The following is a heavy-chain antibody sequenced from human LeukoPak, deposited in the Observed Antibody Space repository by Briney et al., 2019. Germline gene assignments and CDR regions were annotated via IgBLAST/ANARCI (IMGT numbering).Heavy chain of an antibody. Sequence: ASVKVSCKASGGTFSSYAISWVRQAPGQGLEWMGGIIPIFGTANYAQKFQGRVTITADESTSTAYMELSSLRSEDTAVYYCARGASNYYDSSGYLPFDYWGQGTLVTVSS. V-gene: IGHV1-69*01. CDR2: IIPIFGTA. J-gene: IGHJ4*02. CDR3: ARGASNYYDSSGYLPFDY. CDR1: GGTFSSYA. D-gene: IGHD3-22*01.